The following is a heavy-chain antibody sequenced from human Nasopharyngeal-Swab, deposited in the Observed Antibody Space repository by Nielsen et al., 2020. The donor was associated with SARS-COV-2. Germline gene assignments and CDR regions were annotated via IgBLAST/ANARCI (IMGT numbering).Heavy chain of an antibody. CDR3: ARRVGYCSGGSCYFDY. CDR1: GYSFTSYW. V-gene: IGHV5-51*01. CDR2: IYPGDSDT. D-gene: IGHD2-15*01. J-gene: IGHJ4*02. Sequence: GESLKISCKGSGYSFTSYWIGWVRQMPGKGLEGMGIIYPGDSDTRYSPSFQGQVTISADKSISTAYLQWSSLKASDTAMYYCARRVGYCSGGSCYFDYWGQGTLVTVSS.